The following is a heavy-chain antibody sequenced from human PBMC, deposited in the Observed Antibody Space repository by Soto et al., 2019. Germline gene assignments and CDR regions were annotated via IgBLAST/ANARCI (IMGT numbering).Heavy chain of an antibody. Sequence: ASVKVSCKASGYTFTGYYMHWVRQAPGQGLEWMGWINPNSGGTNYAQKFQGRVTMTRDTSISTAYMELSRLRSDDTAVYYCARGYDSSGYHDAFDSWGQGTMVTVSS. CDR1: GYTFTGYY. J-gene: IGHJ3*02. D-gene: IGHD3-22*01. CDR3: ARGYDSSGYHDAFDS. CDR2: INPNSGGT. V-gene: IGHV1-2*02.